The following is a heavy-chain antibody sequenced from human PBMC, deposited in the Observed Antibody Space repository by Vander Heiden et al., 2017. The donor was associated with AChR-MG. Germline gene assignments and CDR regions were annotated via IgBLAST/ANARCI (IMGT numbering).Heavy chain of an antibody. V-gene: IGHV3-30*18. CDR2: ISYDGSNK. Sequence: QVQLVESGGGVVQPGRPLRLSCAASGFTFSSYAMHWVRQAPGKGLEWVAVISYDGSNKYYVDSVKGRFTISRDNSKNTLYLQMNSLRAEDTAVYHCAKTGGYCSGGSCYSGLSWFDPWGQGTLVTVSS. D-gene: IGHD2-15*01. J-gene: IGHJ5*02. CDR3: AKTGGYCSGGSCYSGLSWFDP. CDR1: GFTFSSYA.